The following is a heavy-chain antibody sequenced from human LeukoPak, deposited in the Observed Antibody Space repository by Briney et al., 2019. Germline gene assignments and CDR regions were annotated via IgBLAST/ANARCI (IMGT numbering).Heavy chain of an antibody. CDR1: GSSLSTSGMC. Sequence: SGPTLVKPTQTLTLTCTFSGSSLSTSGMCVSWIRQPPGKALEWLALIDWDDDKYYSTSLKTRLTISKDTSKNQVVLTMTNMDPVDTATYYCARKYYSNYEEYGMDVWGKGTTVTVSS. J-gene: IGHJ6*04. V-gene: IGHV2-70*01. CDR3: ARKYYSNYEEYGMDV. D-gene: IGHD4-11*01. CDR2: IDWDDDK.